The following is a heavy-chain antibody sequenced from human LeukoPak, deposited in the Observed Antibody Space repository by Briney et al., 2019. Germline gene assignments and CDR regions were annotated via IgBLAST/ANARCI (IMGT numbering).Heavy chain of an antibody. V-gene: IGHV4-59*01. CDR2: SSYSGSS. CDR3: ARSDTHHIHSSSWHFDY. CDR1: GGSIGTNY. Sequence: PSETLSLTCSVSGGSIGTNYWSWIRQVPGEGLEWIGYSSYSGSSNYNPSLKSRVTISVDTSKTQSSLYLNSVTAADTAVYYCARSDTHHIHSSSWHFDYWGQGTLVTVSS. J-gene: IGHJ4*02. D-gene: IGHD6-13*01.